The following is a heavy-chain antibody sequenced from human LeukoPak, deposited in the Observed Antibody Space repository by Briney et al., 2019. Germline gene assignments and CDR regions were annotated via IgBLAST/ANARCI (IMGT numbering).Heavy chain of an antibody. Sequence: GGSLRLSCAVSGFTFSSHWMSWVRQAPGKGLEWVANIEQVGSERYYVDSVEGRFTISRDNAKNLLYLQMNSLRAEDTAVYYCARDGFDAGIYFDSWGQGTLVTVSS. CDR3: ARDGFDAGIYFDS. CDR1: GFTFSSHW. V-gene: IGHV3-7*01. J-gene: IGHJ4*02. CDR2: IEQVGSER. D-gene: IGHD3-9*01.